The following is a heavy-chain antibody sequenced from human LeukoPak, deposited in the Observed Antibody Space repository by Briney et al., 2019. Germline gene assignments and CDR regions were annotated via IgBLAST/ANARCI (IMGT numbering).Heavy chain of an antibody. CDR1: GGSISSYY. D-gene: IGHD6-19*01. CDR2: IYYSGST. CDR3: ARVVRQWLVGMEGAFDI. V-gene: IGHV4-59*01. J-gene: IGHJ3*02. Sequence: SETLSLTCTVSGGSISSYYWSWIRQPPGKGLEWIGYIYYSGSTNHNPSLKSRVTISVDTSKNQFSLKLSSVTAADTAVYYCARVVRQWLVGMEGAFDIWGQGTMVTVSS.